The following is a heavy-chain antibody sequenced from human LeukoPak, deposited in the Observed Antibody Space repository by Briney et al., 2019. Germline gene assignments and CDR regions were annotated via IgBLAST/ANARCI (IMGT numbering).Heavy chain of an antibody. CDR1: GFTFSSYW. CDR3: VRDRKAYNYFDP. Sequence: GGSLRPSCAASGFTFSSYWMHWVRQAPGKGMVWISRINGDGTTTIYGDSVKGRFTISRDNAKNTLYLQMNSLRAEDTAVYYCVRDRKAYNYFDPWGQGTLVTVSS. J-gene: IGHJ5*02. V-gene: IGHV3-74*01. CDR2: INGDGTTT.